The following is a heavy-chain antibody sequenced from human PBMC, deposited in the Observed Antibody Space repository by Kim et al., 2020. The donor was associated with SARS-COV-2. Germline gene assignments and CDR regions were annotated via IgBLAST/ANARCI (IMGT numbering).Heavy chain of an antibody. V-gene: IGHV3-23*01. CDR2: IRARAETT. D-gene: IGHD6-25*01. J-gene: IGHJ4*02. CDR1: GFTLSNNA. CDR3: ATDRGGSGWPVFDY. Sequence: GGSLRLSCAASGFTLSNNAMSWVRQAPGRGLEWVSTIRARAETTYYADSVNGRFTIYRDSSKHTLYLQLNSLRADDTAVYYCATDRGGSGWPVFDYWGQG.